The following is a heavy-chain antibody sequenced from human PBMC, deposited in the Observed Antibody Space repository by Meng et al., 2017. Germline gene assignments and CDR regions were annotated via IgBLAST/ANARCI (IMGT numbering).Heavy chain of an antibody. J-gene: IGHJ4*02. CDR1: GGSISSYY. Sequence: VQRQAVGPGRAQPSETLALPSTVAGGSISSYYWSWIRQPAGKGLEWIGRIYTSGSTNYNPSLKSRVTMSVDTSKNQFSLKLSSVTAADTAVYYCATGIAAAGLYYFDYWGQGTLVTVSS. CDR3: ATGIAAAGLYYFDY. V-gene: IGHV4-4*07. D-gene: IGHD6-13*01. CDR2: IYTSGST.